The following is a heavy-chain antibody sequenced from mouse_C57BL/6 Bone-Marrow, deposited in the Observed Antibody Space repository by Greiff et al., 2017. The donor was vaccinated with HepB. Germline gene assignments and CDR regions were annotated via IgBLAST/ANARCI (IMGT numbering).Heavy chain of an antibody. D-gene: IGHD1-1*01. V-gene: IGHV5-9-1*02. CDR3: TRDYYGSSYGWYFDV. J-gene: IGHJ1*03. CDR1: GFTFSSYA. Sequence: EVQVVESGEGLVKPGGSLKLSCAASGFTFSSYAMSWVRQTPEKRLEWVAYISSGGDYIYYADTVKGRFTISRDNARNTLYLQMSSLKSEDTAMYYCTRDYYGSSYGWYFDVWGTGTTVTVSS. CDR2: ISSGGDYI.